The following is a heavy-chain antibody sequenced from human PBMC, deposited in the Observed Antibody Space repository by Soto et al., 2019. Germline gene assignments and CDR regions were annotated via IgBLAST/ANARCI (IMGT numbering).Heavy chain of an antibody. J-gene: IGHJ4*02. CDR3: ARESSGWVSWFDY. Sequence: AGGSLRLSCAASGFTFSSYWMHWVRQAPGKGLVWVSRINSDGSSTSYADSVKGRFTISRDNARNTLYLQMNSLRAEDTAVYYCARESSGWVSWFDYWGQGTLVTVSS. D-gene: IGHD6-19*01. CDR2: INSDGSST. CDR1: GFTFSSYW. V-gene: IGHV3-74*01.